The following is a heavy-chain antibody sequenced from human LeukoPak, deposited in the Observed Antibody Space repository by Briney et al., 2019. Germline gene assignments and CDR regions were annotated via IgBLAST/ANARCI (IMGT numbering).Heavy chain of an antibody. J-gene: IGHJ3*02. D-gene: IGHD2/OR15-2a*01. CDR1: GFTFSKYW. CDR3: LTIVETTFDAFDI. Sequence: PGGSLRLSCAASGFTFSKYWLHWLRQAPGKELVWVSRINPDDKSASYADSVEGRFTIARDDARKTLYLQMNSLRAEDTAVYYCLTIVETTFDAFDIWGQGTMVTVSS. CDR2: INPDDKSA. V-gene: IGHV3-74*01.